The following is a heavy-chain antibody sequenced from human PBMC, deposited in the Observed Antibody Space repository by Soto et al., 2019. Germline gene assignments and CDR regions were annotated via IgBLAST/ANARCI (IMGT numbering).Heavy chain of an antibody. D-gene: IGHD2-15*01. J-gene: IGHJ4*02. Sequence: QVQLVESGGGVVQPGRSLRLSCAASGFTFSSYGMHWVRQAPGKGLEGVAVISYDGSNKYYADSVKGRFTISRDNSKNTLYLQMNSLRAEDTAVYYCAKDQGCSGGSCYPWYFDSWGQGTLVTVSS. V-gene: IGHV3-30*18. CDR2: ISYDGSNK. CDR1: GFTFSSYG. CDR3: AKDQGCSGGSCYPWYFDS.